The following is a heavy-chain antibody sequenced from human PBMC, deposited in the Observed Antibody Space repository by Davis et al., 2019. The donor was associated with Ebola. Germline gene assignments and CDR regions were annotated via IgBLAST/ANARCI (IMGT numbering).Heavy chain of an antibody. CDR2: ISSSSSHI. D-gene: IGHD4-17*01. V-gene: IGHV3-21*01. Sequence: GESLKISCAASGFTFSGYSMSWVRQAPGKGLEWVSSISSSSSHIYYADSVKGRFTISRDNSKNSLYLQMNSLRAEDTAVYYCARGRTVTNYVDYWGPGILVTVSS. J-gene: IGHJ4*02. CDR1: GFTFSGYS. CDR3: ARGRTVTNYVDY.